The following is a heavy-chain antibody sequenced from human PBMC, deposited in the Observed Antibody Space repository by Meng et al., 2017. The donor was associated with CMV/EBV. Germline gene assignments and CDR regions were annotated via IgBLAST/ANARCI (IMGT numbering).Heavy chain of an antibody. CDR3: AKDRHPKYSSGWYFDY. V-gene: IGHV3-30*02. D-gene: IGHD3-22*01. J-gene: IGHJ4*02. CDR1: EFTFSSYG. Sequence: GGSLRLSCAASEFTFSSYGMHWVRQAPGKGLEWVAFIRYDGNDKYYVDSVKGRFTISRDNSKNTLFLQMNSLRAEDTAVYYCAKDRHPKYSSGWYFDYWGQGTLVTVSS. CDR2: IRYDGNDK.